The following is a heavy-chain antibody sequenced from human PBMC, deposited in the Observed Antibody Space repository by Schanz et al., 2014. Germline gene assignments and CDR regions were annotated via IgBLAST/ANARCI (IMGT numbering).Heavy chain of an antibody. J-gene: IGHJ4*02. Sequence: VDLVESGGGVVQPGRSLRLSCAASGFTFITYTMNWVRQTPGKGLEWVSFISSSGTSIYYADSVKGRFTISRDNAKNSLYLQMNSLTAEDTAVYYCARGVRIDYWGQGTLVTVSS. CDR2: ISSSGTSI. D-gene: IGHD3-3*01. CDR3: ARGVRIDY. CDR1: GFTFITYT. V-gene: IGHV3-48*01.